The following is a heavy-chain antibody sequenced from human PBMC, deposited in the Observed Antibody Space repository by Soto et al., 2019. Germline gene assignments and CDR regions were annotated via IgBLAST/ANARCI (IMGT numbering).Heavy chain of an antibody. CDR3: ASHYDSSGYYYRGLDY. CDR2: IIPIFGTA. V-gene: IGHV1-69*12. J-gene: IGHJ4*02. D-gene: IGHD3-22*01. CDR1: GGTFSSYA. Sequence: QVQLVQSGAEVKKPGSSVKVSCKASGGTFSSYAISWVRQAPGQGLEWMGGIIPIFGTADYAQKFQGRVRITAAASTSTGNMELSSLRSEDTAVYYCASHYDSSGYYYRGLDYWGQGTLVTVSS.